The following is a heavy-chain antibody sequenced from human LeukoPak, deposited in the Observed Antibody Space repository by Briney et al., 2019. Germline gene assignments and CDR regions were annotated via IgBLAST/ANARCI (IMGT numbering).Heavy chain of an antibody. Sequence: SLRLSCAASGFTFDDYAMHWVRQAPGKGLEWVSGISWNSGSIGYADSVKGRFTISRDNAKNSLYLQMNSLRAEDTALYYCAKNSVGGSYYPIDYWGQGTLVTVSS. J-gene: IGHJ4*02. D-gene: IGHD1-26*01. CDR2: ISWNSGSI. V-gene: IGHV3-9*01. CDR3: AKNSVGGSYYPIDY. CDR1: GFTFDDYA.